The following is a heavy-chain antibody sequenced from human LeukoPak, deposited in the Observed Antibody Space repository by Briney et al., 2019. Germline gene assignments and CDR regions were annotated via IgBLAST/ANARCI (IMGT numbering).Heavy chain of an antibody. J-gene: IGHJ4*02. Sequence: GGSLRLSCAASGFTFSSYSMNWVRQAPGRGLEWVSSISSSGSHMYYADSVKGRFTISRDNAKNSLYLQMNSLRAEDTAVYYCATGSDWYFLDYWGQGTLVTVSS. CDR2: ISSSGSHM. D-gene: IGHD6-19*01. V-gene: IGHV3-21*01. CDR3: ATGSDWYFLDY. CDR1: GFTFSSYS.